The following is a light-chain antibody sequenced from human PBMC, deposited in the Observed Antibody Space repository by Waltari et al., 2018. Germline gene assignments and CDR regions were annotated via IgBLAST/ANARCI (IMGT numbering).Light chain of an antibody. V-gene: IGKV1-12*01. CDR3: LQAYSVPRT. CDR2: TAS. J-gene: IGKJ2*01. CDR1: QVISSR. Sequence: DIQMTQSPSFVSAPVGDRVTITCRASQVISSRLAWYQQKPGKAPKLLIYTASTLQNEVPSRFNGSGSGTEFTLISTTLKPEDFATYFCLQAYSVPRTFGQGTKLEVK.